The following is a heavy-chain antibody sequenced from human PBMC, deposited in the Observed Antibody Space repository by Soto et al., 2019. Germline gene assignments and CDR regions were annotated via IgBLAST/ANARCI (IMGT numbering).Heavy chain of an antibody. CDR3: VRDWSYAFDM. J-gene: IGHJ3*02. CDR1: GFTFNTYW. Sequence: EVQVVESGGGLVQPGGPLRLSCAAPGFTFNTYWMHWVRQAPGKGLVWISHINSDGSTTTYADSVKGRFTVSRDNAKNTLYLQMNSLRADDTAVYYCVRDWSYAFDMWGQGTMVTVSS. CDR2: INSDGSTT. V-gene: IGHV3-74*01.